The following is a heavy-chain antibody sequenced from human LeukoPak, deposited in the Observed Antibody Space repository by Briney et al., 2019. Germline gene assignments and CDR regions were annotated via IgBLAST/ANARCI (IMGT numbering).Heavy chain of an antibody. CDR1: GFTFSSYG. V-gene: IGHV3-30*02. J-gene: IGHJ3*02. CDR2: IRYDGSNK. D-gene: IGHD3-10*01. Sequence: PGGSLRLSCAASGFTFSSYGMHWVRQAPGKGLEWVAFIRYDGSNKYYADSVKGRFTISRDNSKNTLYLQMNSLRAEDTAVYYCAEFGITMVRGYDAFDIWGQGTMVTVSS. CDR3: AEFGITMVRGYDAFDI.